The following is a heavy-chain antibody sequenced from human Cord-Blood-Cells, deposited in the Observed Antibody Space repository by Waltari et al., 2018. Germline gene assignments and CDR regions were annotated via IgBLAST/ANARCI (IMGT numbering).Heavy chain of an antibody. CDR1: GGSFSGYY. Sequence: QVQLQQWGAGLLKPSETLSLTCAVYGGSFSGYYWSWIRQPPGKGLGWIGEINHRGRTTSHPSLKSRVTISVDTSKTQFSLKLSSVTAADTAVYYCARLSGSYYFDYWGQGTLVTVSS. D-gene: IGHD1-26*01. V-gene: IGHV4-34*01. J-gene: IGHJ4*02. CDR2: INHRGRT. CDR3: ARLSGSYYFDY.